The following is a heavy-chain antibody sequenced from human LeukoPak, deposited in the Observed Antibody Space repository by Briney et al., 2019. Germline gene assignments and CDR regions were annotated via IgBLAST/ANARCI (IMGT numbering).Heavy chain of an antibody. D-gene: IGHD5-18*01. CDR2: SGGDDRT. Sequence: GGSLRLSCAASGFPFSIYGMNWVRQAPGKGLEWVSVSGGDDRTYYADSVKGRFTISRDNSKSTLYIQMNSPRDQGTALCYSAKAQLGRYNYAPLDSWGQGTLVTVSS. CDR1: GFPFSIYG. V-gene: IGHV3-23*01. CDR3: AKAQLGRYNYAPLDS. J-gene: IGHJ4*02.